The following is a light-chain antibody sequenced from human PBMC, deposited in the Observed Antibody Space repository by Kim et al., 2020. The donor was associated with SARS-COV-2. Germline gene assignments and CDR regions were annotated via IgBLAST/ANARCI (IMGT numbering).Light chain of an antibody. CDR3: KQYETYWT. CDR1: QSVDSW. J-gene: IGKJ1*01. CDR2: QAS. V-gene: IGKV1-5*03. Sequence: DIQMTQSPSTLSAFVGNRVTITCRASQSVDSWLAWYHQKPGEAPKLLIYQASKLASGVPSRFSGSGSGTDFTLTISNLQPDDSAIYYCKQYETYWTFGPGTKVDIK.